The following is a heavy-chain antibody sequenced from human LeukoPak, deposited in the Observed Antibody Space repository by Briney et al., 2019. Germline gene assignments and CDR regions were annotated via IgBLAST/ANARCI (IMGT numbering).Heavy chain of an antibody. CDR3: ARNASGTFDYYYMDV. D-gene: IGHD3-10*01. J-gene: IGHJ6*03. CDR1: GVSINSGPYY. CDR2: IYYSGST. V-gene: IGHV4-31*03. Sequence: SQTLSLTCTVSGVSINSGPYYWNWARQHPGKGLEWIGYIYYSGSTYYNPSLKSRVTISVDTSKNQFSLKMTSVTAADTAVYYCARNASGTFDYYYMDVWGKGTTVTVSS.